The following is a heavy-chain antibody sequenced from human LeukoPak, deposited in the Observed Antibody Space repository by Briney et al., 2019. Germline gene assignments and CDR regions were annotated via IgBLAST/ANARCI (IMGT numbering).Heavy chain of an antibody. CDR3: VRGYTPRAAGKHPPL. Sequence: GGSLRLSCAPSGVTFSSYSMNSVRQAPGKGLEWVSSISSSSSYIYYADSVKGRFTISRDNAKNSLYLQMNSLRAEDTAVYYCVRGYTPRAAGKHPPLWGQGTLVTVSS. D-gene: IGHD6-13*01. CDR2: ISSSSSYI. J-gene: IGHJ4*02. CDR1: GVTFSSYS. V-gene: IGHV3-21*01.